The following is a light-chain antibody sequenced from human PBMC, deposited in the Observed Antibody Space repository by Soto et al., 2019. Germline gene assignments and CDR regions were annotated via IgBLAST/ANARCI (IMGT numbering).Light chain of an antibody. CDR1: QSLRSN. CDR3: QQYNDWPPIP. V-gene: IGKV3-15*01. CDR2: GAS. Sequence: EIVVTQSPATLSVSPGERATLSCRASQSLRSNLAWYQQKPGQAPRLLIYGASTRATGIPARFSGSGSGTEFTLTISSLQSEDFAVYYCQQYNDWPPIPFAQGTRLAIK. J-gene: IGKJ5*01.